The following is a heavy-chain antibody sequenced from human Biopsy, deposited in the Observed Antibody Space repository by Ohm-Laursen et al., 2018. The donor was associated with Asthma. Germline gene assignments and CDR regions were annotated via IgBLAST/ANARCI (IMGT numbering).Heavy chain of an antibody. J-gene: IGHJ2*01. Sequence: TLSLTCIVSGDAMSTSGSYWGWIRQSPGKGLEWIGGTYYSGRTYYNPSLESRVTISADTSKNTFSLKVTSVTAADTAVYYCARAVSSSSYWYFDLWGRGDLVTVSS. D-gene: IGHD6-6*01. CDR3: ARAVSSSSYWYFDL. V-gene: IGHV4-39*02. CDR2: TYYSGRT. CDR1: GDAMSTSGSY.